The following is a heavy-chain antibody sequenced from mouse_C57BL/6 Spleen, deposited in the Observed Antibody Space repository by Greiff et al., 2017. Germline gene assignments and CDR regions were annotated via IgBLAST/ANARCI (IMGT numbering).Heavy chain of an antibody. J-gene: IGHJ4*01. CDR1: GYTFTSYW. CDR3: ARNGLYAMDY. V-gene: IGHV1-55*01. Sequence: VQLQQPGAELVKPGASVKMSCTASGYTFTSYWITWVKQRPGQGLAWIGDIYPGSGSTNYNEKFKSKATLTVDTSSSTAYMQLSSLTSEDSAVYYCARNGLYAMDYWGQGTSVTVSS. CDR2: IYPGSGST.